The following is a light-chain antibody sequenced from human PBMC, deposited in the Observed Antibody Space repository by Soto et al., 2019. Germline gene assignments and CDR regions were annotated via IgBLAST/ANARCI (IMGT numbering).Light chain of an antibody. V-gene: IGKV1-12*01. CDR2: EAT. CDR1: QGLKF. Sequence: DIQMTQSPSSVSASVGDTVTITCRASQGLKFLAWYQQKPGKAPSLLIYEATNLQSGVPTRFSGSGSGTDFTLTISSLQAEDFATYFCPHASSFPNPFGQGTRPAIK. J-gene: IGKJ5*01. CDR3: PHASSFPNP.